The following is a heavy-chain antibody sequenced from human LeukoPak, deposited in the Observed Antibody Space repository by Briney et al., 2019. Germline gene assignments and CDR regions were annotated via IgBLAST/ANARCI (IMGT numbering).Heavy chain of an antibody. V-gene: IGHV4-59*01. CDR2: IYYSGST. Sequence: SETLSLTCAVYGGSFSGYYWSWIRQPPGKGLEWIGYIYYSGSTNYNPSPKSRVTISVDTSKNQFSLKLSSVTAADTAVYYCARTDSSSWYWYFDLWGRGTLVTVSS. CDR1: GGSFSGYY. D-gene: IGHD6-13*01. J-gene: IGHJ2*01. CDR3: ARTDSSSWYWYFDL.